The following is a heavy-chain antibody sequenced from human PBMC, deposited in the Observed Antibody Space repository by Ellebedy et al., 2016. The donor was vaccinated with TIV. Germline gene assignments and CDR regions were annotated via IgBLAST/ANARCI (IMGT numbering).Heavy chain of an antibody. CDR3: ARSGAGAIWVYDAFDI. Sequence: ASVKVSCKTSGYTFTAYHIHWVRQAPGQGLEWMGWVYPKNGDTTYAQKFQGRVTMTRDTSTSTVYMEVSRLRSDDTAVYYCARSGAGAIWVYDAFDIWGQGTMVTVSS. CDR2: VYPKNGDT. D-gene: IGHD1-26*01. J-gene: IGHJ3*02. CDR1: GYTFTAYH. V-gene: IGHV1-2*02.